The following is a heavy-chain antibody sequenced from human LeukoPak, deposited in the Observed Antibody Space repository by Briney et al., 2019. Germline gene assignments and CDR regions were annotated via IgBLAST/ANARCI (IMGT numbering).Heavy chain of an antibody. J-gene: IGHJ4*02. CDR2: INPSGGST. CDR3: AKDMFLEVGATNFDY. D-gene: IGHD1-26*01. V-gene: IGHV1-46*01. Sequence: ASVKVSCKASGYTFTSYYMHWVRQAPGQGLEWMGIINPSGGSTSYAQKFQGRVTMTRDMSTSTVYMELSSLRSEDTAVYYCAKDMFLEVGATNFDYWGQGTLVTVSS. CDR1: GYTFTSYY.